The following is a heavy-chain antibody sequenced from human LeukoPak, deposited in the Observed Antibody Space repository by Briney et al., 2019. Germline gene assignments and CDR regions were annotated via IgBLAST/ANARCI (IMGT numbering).Heavy chain of an antibody. J-gene: IGHJ4*02. CDR1: GYTFTSYG. CDR3: ARGASGWYYPVDY. D-gene: IGHD6-19*01. V-gene: IGHV1-18*01. CDR2: ISGYNGDT. Sequence: ASVKVSCKASGYTFTSYGISWVQQAPGQGLEWMGYISGYNGDTHYAQKLQGRVTMTTDTSTSIAYMELRSLRSDDTAVYYCARGASGWYYPVDYWGQGTLVTVSS.